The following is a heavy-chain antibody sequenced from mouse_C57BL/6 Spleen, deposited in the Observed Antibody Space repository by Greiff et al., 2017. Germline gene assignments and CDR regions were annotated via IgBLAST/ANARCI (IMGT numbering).Heavy chain of an antibody. J-gene: IGHJ2*01. D-gene: IGHD2-5*01. V-gene: IGHV1-18*01. CDR1: GYTFTDYN. CDR2: INPNNGVT. Sequence: EVQLQQSGPELVKPGASVTIPCKASGYTFTDYNMDWVKQSHGKSLEWIGDINPNNGVTIYNQKIKGKATLTVDKTSSAAYMGLRRLTSEDTAVYYCAREAYYSNYGYFDYWGQGTTLTVSS. CDR3: AREAYYSNYGYFDY.